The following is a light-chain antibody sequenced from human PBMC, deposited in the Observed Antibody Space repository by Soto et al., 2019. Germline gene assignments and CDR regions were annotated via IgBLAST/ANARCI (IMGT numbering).Light chain of an antibody. Sequence: EIVLTQSPGTLSLSPGERATLSCRASQSVISNYLTWYQQKPGQAPRLLIYDASSRATGIPDRFSGSGSGTDFTLTISRLEPEDFALYYCQQYGNSPPWTFGQGTKVAIK. CDR2: DAS. J-gene: IGKJ1*01. CDR3: QQYGNSPPWT. V-gene: IGKV3-20*01. CDR1: QSVISNY.